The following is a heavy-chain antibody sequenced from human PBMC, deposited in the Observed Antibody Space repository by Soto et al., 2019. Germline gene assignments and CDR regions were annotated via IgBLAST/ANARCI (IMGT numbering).Heavy chain of an antibody. Sequence: EVQLVESGGGLVQPGGSLRLSCAASGFTFSDHYMDWVRQAPGKGLEWVGRTRNKANSYTTEYAASVKGRFTISRDDSKNSLYLQMNSLKTEYTAVDYCARASYDFWSGQSPMDVWGQGTTVTVSS. V-gene: IGHV3-72*01. J-gene: IGHJ6*02. CDR2: TRNKANSYTT. CDR3: ARASYDFWSGQSPMDV. D-gene: IGHD3-3*01. CDR1: GFTFSDHY.